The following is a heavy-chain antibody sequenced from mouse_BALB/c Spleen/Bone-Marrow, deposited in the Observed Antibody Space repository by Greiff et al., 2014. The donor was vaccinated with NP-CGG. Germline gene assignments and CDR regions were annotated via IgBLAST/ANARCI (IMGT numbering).Heavy chain of an antibody. CDR3: TRSGTLGAMDY. D-gene: IGHD3-3*01. Sequence: EVKLVESGGGSVQPGGSRKLSCAASGFTFSSFGMHWVRQAPEKGLEWVAYISSGSSTIYYADTMKGRFTISRDNPKNTLFLQVTSLRSEDTAMYYCTRSGTLGAMDYWGQGTSVTVSS. V-gene: IGHV5-17*02. CDR2: ISSGSSTI. J-gene: IGHJ4*01. CDR1: GFTFSSFG.